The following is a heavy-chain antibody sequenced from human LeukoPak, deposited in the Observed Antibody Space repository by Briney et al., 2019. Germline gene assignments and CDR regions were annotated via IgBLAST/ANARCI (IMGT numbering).Heavy chain of an antibody. J-gene: IGHJ3*02. CDR3: ARYSSSWYGNAFDI. V-gene: IGHV4-61*02. CDR2: IYTSGST. Sequence: SETLSLTCTVSGGSISSGSYYWSWIRQPAGKGLEWIGRIYTSGSTNYNPSLKSQVTISVDTSKNQFSLKLSSVTAADTAVYYCARYSSSWYGNAFDIWGQGTMVTVSS. CDR1: GGSISSGSYY. D-gene: IGHD6-13*01.